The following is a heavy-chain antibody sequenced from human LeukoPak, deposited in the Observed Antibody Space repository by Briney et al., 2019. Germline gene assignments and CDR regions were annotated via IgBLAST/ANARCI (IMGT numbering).Heavy chain of an antibody. CDR1: GFTFSSYD. CDR2: IGTAGDT. Sequence: GGSLRLSCAASGFTFSSYDMHWVRQATGKGLEWVSAIGTAGDTYYPGSVKGRFTISRENAKNSLYLQMNSLRAGDTAVYYCARQGWSDAFDIWGQRTMVTVSS. D-gene: IGHD2-15*01. J-gene: IGHJ3*02. V-gene: IGHV3-13*01. CDR3: ARQGWSDAFDI.